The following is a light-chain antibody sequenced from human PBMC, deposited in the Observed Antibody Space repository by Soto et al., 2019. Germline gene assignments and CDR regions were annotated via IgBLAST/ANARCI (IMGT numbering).Light chain of an antibody. CDR1: QTISGY. CDR3: QHYNSYSEA. J-gene: IGKJ1*01. V-gene: IGKV1-5*01. Sequence: DIQMTQSPSSLSASVGDRVTITCRASQTISGYLNWYQQKPGKAPELLIYAASSLQSGVPSRFSGSGSGTEFTLTISSLQPDDFATYYCQHYNSYSEAFGQGTKV. CDR2: AAS.